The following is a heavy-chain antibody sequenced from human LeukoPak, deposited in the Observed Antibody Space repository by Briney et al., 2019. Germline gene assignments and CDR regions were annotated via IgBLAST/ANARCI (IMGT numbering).Heavy chain of an antibody. J-gene: IGHJ4*02. CDR2: IYTSGST. CDR1: GGSISSYY. D-gene: IGHD1-20*01. CDR3: ARALVTGTYASFDY. Sequence: SETLSLTCTVSGGSISSYYWSWIRQSAGKGLEWIGRIYTSGSTNYNPSPKSRVTMSVDTSKNQFSLKLSSVTAADTAVYYCARALVTGTYASFDYWGQGTLVTVSS. V-gene: IGHV4-4*07.